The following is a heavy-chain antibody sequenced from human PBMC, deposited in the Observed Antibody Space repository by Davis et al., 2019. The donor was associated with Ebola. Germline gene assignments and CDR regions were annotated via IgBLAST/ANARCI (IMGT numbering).Heavy chain of an antibody. D-gene: IGHD3-10*01. CDR2: IYPGDSDT. V-gene: IGHV5-51*01. CDR3: ARHGITMVRGVTPYYYYGMDV. J-gene: IGHJ6*02. CDR1: GYSFTSYW. Sequence: GESLKISCKGSGYSFTSYWIGWVRQLPGKGLEWMGIIYPGDSDTRYSPSFQGQVTISADKSISTAYLQWSSLKASDTAMYYCARHGITMVRGVTPYYYYGMDVWGQGTTVTVSS.